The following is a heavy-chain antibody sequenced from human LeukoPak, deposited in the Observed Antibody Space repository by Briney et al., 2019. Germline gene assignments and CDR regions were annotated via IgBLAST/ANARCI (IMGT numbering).Heavy chain of an antibody. CDR2: INHSGST. J-gene: IGHJ4*02. CDR3: ARGPVAGRLYYFDY. CDR1: GRSFSGYY. V-gene: IGHV4-34*01. Sequence: SETLSLTCAVYGRSFSGYYWSWIRQPPGKGLEWIGEINHSGSTNYNPSLKSRVTISVDTSKNQFSLKLSSVTAADTAVYYCARGPVAGRLYYFDYWGQGTLVTVSS. D-gene: IGHD2-15*01.